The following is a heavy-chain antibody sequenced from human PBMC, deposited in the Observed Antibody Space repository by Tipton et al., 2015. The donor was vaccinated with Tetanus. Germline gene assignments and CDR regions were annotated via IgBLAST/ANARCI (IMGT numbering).Heavy chain of an antibody. D-gene: IGHD2/OR15-2a*01. CDR2: IYYSGST. J-gene: IGHJ6*02. V-gene: IGHV4-31*03. Sequence: TLSLTCTVSGDSISSGDYYWSWIRQHPGKGLEWIGYIYYSGSTNYNPSLKSRLSISVDTSKNQFSLRLSSVTAADTAVYFCARDPGGCTSSTCYRGRYCYFGMDVWGQGTTVTVSS. CDR1: GDSISSGDYY. CDR3: ARDPGGCTSSTCYRGRYCYFGMDV.